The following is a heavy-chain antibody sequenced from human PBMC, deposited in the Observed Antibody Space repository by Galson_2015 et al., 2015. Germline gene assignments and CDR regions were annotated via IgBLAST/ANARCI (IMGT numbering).Heavy chain of an antibody. CDR1: GGSISSGGYY. CDR3: ARGSVLLWFGCLDY. J-gene: IGHJ4*02. D-gene: IGHD3-10*01. CDR2: IYYSGST. Sequence: TLSLTCTVSGGSISSGGYYWSWIRQHPGKGLEWIGYIYYSGSTYYNPSLKSRVTISVDTSKNRFSLKLSSVTAADTAVYYCARGSVLLWFGCLDYWGQGTLVTVSS. V-gene: IGHV4-31*03.